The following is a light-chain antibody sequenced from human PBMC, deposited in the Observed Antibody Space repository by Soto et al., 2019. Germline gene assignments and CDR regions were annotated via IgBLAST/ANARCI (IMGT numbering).Light chain of an antibody. CDR2: GAF. CDR3: QHYGTSPAWT. V-gene: IGKV3-20*01. CDR1: QSVRSSY. J-gene: IGKJ1*01. Sequence: ETVLTQSPGTLSLFQGERATLSCRASQSVRSSYLAWYQQKPGQAPRLLIYGAFSRASGVPDRFSGRGSGTEFTLTISRLEPEDFAVYYCQHYGTSPAWTFGQGTKVDIK.